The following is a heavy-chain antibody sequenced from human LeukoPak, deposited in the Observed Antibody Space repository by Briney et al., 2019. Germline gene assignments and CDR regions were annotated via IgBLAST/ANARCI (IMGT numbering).Heavy chain of an antibody. J-gene: IGHJ3*02. D-gene: IGHD1-26*01. V-gene: IGHV4-59*08. CDR2: IYYSGST. Sequence: PSETLSLTCTVSGGSISSYYWSWIRQPPGKGLEWIGYIYYSGSTNYNPSLKSRVTISVDTPKNQFSLKLSSVTAADTAVYYCASTWEQRYAFDIWGQGTMVTVSS. CDR3: ASTWEQRYAFDI. CDR1: GGSISSYY.